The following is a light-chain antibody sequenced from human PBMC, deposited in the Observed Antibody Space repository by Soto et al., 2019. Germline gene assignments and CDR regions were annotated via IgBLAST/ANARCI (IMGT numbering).Light chain of an antibody. J-gene: IGKJ5*01. Sequence: EIVLTQSPDTLSLSPGERATLSCRASQSVNRSYLAWYQQKPGQAPRLLIYGASSRATGIPDRFSGSGSGTDFTLTISGLDPEDFAVYYCQQYDNSPITFGQGTRLEIK. CDR2: GAS. V-gene: IGKV3-20*01. CDR1: QSVNRSY. CDR3: QQYDNSPIT.